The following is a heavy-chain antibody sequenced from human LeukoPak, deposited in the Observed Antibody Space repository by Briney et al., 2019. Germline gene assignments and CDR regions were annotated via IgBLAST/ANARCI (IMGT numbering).Heavy chain of an antibody. Sequence: PGGSLRLSCAASGFTYTNYWMSWVRQAPGKGLEWVANIKQGGRERYYVDSVKGRFTISRDNAKNSMYLQMISLRADDTAVYYCARDAYIDRYFDYWGQGTLVTVSS. CDR2: IKQGGRER. CDR3: ARDAYIDRYFDY. D-gene: IGHD3-22*01. V-gene: IGHV3-7*01. CDR1: GFTYTNYW. J-gene: IGHJ4*02.